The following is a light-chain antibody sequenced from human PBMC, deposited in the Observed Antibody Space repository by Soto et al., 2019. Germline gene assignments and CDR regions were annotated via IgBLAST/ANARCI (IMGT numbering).Light chain of an antibody. Sequence: QAVVTQEPSFSVSPGGTVTLTCGLNSGSVSTSYYPTWYQQTPGQTPRTLIYNTNSRSSEVPDRFSGSILGNKAALTITGAQADDESDYYCVLYMGSGSVVFGGGTKVTVL. CDR1: SGSVSTSYY. CDR3: VLYMGSGSVV. V-gene: IGLV8-61*01. CDR2: NTN. J-gene: IGLJ2*01.